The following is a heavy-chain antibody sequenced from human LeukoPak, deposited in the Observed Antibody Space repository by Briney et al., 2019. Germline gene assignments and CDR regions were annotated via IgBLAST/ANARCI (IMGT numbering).Heavy chain of an antibody. D-gene: IGHD5-24*01. Sequence: SETLSLTCTVSGGSISAYYWSWIRQPPGKGLEWIGYISYSGSTKYNPSLKSRVTISVDTSKNQFSLKLTSVTAADTAVYYCARYGMATIQFFDYWGQGTLFTVSS. CDR2: ISYSGST. J-gene: IGHJ4*02. V-gene: IGHV4-59*01. CDR1: GGSISAYY. CDR3: ARYGMATIQFFDY.